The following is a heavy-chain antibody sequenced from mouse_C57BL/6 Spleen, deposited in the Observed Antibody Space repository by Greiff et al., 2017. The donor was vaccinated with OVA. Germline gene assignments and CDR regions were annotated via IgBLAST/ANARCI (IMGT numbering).Heavy chain of an antibody. CDR1: GYSITSGYY. CDR2: ISYDGSN. Sequence: EVQLKESGPGLVKPSQSLSLTCSVTGYSITSGYYWNWIRQFPGNKLEWMGYISYDGSNNYNPSLKNRISITRDTSKNQFFLKLNSVTTEDTATYYCGGGFAYWGQGTLVTVSA. V-gene: IGHV3-6*01. J-gene: IGHJ3*01. CDR3: GGGFAY.